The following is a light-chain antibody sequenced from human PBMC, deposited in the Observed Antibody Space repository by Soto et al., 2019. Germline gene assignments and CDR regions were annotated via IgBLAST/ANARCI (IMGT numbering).Light chain of an antibody. CDR1: SSDVGGYNY. CDR3: CSYAFSCIGV. V-gene: IGLV2-11*01. CDR2: DVS. J-gene: IGLJ1*01. Sequence: QSALTQPRSVSGSPGQSVTISCTGTSSDVGGYNYVSWYQQHPGKATKLMIYDVSKRPSGVPDRFSGSKSGNTSSLTISGFQAEDEADYYCCSYAFSCIGVFGSGTKLTVL.